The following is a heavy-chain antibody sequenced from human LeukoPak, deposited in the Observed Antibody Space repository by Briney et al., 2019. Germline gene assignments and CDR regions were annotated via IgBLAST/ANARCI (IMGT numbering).Heavy chain of an antibody. CDR2: ISYDGSNK. J-gene: IGHJ4*02. Sequence: GGSLRFSCAASGFTFGTYGMHWVRQAPGKGLDWVTVISYDGSNKYYADSVKGRFTIYRDNSKNPLFLQMNSLRAEDTAVYYCAKLPAPEGYDYGSIDYWGQGTLVTVSS. CDR1: GFTFGTYG. CDR3: AKLPAPEGYDYGSIDY. D-gene: IGHD5-18*01. V-gene: IGHV3-30*18.